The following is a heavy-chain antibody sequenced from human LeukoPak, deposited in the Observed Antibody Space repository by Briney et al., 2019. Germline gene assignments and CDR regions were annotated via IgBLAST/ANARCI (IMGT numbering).Heavy chain of an antibody. CDR3: AGSTYDNWFDP. D-gene: IGHD2-8*01. CDR2: IYHSGST. J-gene: IGHJ5*02. V-gene: IGHV4-39*01. Sequence: PSETLSLTCTVSGGSISSSSYYCGWIRQPPGKGLEWIGSIYHSGSTYYNPSLKSRVTLSVETSKNQLSLKLSSVTAADTAVYYCAGSTYDNWFDPWGQGTLVTVSS. CDR1: GGSISSSSYY.